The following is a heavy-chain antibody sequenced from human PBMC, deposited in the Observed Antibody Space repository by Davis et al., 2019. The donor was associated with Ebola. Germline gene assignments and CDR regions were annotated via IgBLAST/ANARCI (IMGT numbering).Heavy chain of an antibody. CDR1: GGSFSGYY. V-gene: IGHV4-34*01. CDR2: INQSGST. Sequence: SQTLSLTCAIYGGSFSGYYWSWIRQPPGKGLEWIGEINQSGSTNYNPSLKSRVSISIDSSKNQFSLKLSSVTAADTAIYFCARRQRYCGGGSCNNWFDPWDQGTLVTVSS. J-gene: IGHJ5*02. CDR3: ARRQRYCGGGSCNNWFDP. D-gene: IGHD2-15*01.